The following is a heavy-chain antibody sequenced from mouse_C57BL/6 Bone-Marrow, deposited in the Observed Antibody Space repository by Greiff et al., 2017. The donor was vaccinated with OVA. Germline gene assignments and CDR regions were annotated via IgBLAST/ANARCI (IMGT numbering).Heavy chain of an antibody. Sequence: QVQLKESGAELVKPGASVKISCKASGYAFSSYWMNWVKQRPGKGLEWIGQIYPGDGDTNYNGKFKGKATLTADKSSSTAYMQLSSLTSEDSAVYFCARDELPPGAYWGQGTLVTVSA. CDR2: IYPGDGDT. CDR3: ARDELPPGAY. CDR1: GYAFSSYW. D-gene: IGHD2-12*01. J-gene: IGHJ3*01. V-gene: IGHV1-80*01.